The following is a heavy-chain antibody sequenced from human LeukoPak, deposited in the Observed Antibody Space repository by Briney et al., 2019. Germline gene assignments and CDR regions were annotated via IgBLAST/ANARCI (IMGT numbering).Heavy chain of an antibody. CDR2: INPNSGGT. Sequence: ASVKVSCKASGYTFTGYYMHWVRQAPGQGLEWMGWINPNSGGTNYAQKFQGRVTMTRDTSISTAYMELSRLRSDDTAVYYCARSNGSGRGGAFDIWGQGTMVTVSS. CDR1: GYTFTGYY. D-gene: IGHD3-10*01. J-gene: IGHJ3*02. V-gene: IGHV1-2*02. CDR3: ARSNGSGRGGAFDI.